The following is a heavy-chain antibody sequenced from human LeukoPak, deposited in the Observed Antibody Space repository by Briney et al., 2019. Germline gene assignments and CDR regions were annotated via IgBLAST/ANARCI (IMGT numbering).Heavy chain of an antibody. V-gene: IGHV4-59*01. Sequence: PSETLSLTCTVSGGSISSYYWSWIRQPPGKGLEWIGYIYYSGSTNYNPSLKSRVTISVDTSKNQFSLKLSSVTAADTAVDYCARDSSGYYYSNYYYYMDVWGKGTTVTVSS. J-gene: IGHJ6*03. CDR3: ARDSSGYYYSNYYYYMDV. CDR2: IYYSGST. D-gene: IGHD3-22*01. CDR1: GGSISSYY.